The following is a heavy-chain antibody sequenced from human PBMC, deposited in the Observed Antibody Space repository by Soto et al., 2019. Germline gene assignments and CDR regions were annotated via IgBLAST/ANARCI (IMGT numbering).Heavy chain of an antibody. CDR3: AKTHSSSYSYFDY. CDR2: VYYRGST. D-gene: IGHD3-22*01. Sequence: SETLSLTCTVSCDSISTYYWSWIRQPPGRGLEWIGYVYYRGSTNYNPSLKSRVTIAVDTSKNQFSLKLTSVTAADTAVYYCAKTHSSSYSYFDYWGQGALVTVSS. CDR1: CDSISTYY. V-gene: IGHV4-59*01. J-gene: IGHJ4*02.